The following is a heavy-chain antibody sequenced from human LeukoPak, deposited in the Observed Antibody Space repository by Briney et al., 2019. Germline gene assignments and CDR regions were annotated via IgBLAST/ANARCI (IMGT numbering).Heavy chain of an antibody. Sequence: GGSLSLSCAASGFTFSRYAMTWVRQAPGKGLEWVSGITTGGRPYYADSVKGRFTISRDNSKNTVYLQMNGLRAEDTAVYCCVKNGARAVDYFQHWGQGTLVTVSS. CDR1: GFTFSRYA. D-gene: IGHD6-19*01. J-gene: IGHJ1*01. CDR3: VKNGARAVDYFQH. CDR2: ITTGGRP. V-gene: IGHV3-23*01.